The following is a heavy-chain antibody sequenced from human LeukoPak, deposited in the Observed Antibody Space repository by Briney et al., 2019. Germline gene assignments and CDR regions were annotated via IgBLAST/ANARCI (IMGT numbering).Heavy chain of an antibody. CDR1: GGSISSGGYS. V-gene: IGHV4-30-2*01. CDR3: ATGTGYCSGGGCYDY. Sequence: TLSLTCAVSGGSISSGGYSWSWIRQPPGKGLEWIGYIYQSGSTYYNPSLKSRVTISVDRSKNQFSLKLSSVTAADMGIYYCATGTGYCSGGGCYDYWGQGTLVTVSS. J-gene: IGHJ4*02. CDR2: IYQSGST. D-gene: IGHD2-15*01.